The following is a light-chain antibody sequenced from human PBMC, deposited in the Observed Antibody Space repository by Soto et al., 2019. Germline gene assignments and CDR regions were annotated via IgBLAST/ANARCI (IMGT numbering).Light chain of an antibody. CDR2: RDT. CDR3: QVWDSSLVV. Sequence: SYELTQPLSVSVALGQTAKITCGGNNIGSKNVHWYQQKPGQAPVVVIYRDTNRPSGIPERFSGSSSGNTATLTISRAQAWDEADYYCQVWDSSLVVFGGGTKVTVL. V-gene: IGLV3-9*01. CDR1: NIGSKN. J-gene: IGLJ2*01.